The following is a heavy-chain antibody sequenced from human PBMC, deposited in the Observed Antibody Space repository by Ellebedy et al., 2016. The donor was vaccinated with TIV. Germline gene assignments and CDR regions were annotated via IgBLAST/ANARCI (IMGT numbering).Heavy chain of an antibody. CDR3: ARGGTTVAGYYYYGMDV. Sequence: GGSLRLSCAASGFTFTAYWMSWVRQAPGKGLEWVANINQDGSEMNYVDSVKGRFTISRDNAKNSLYLQMNSLRAGDTAVYYCARGGTTVAGYYYYGMDVWGQGTTVTVSS. V-gene: IGHV3-7*01. CDR2: INQDGSEM. D-gene: IGHD4-17*01. J-gene: IGHJ6*02. CDR1: GFTFTAYW.